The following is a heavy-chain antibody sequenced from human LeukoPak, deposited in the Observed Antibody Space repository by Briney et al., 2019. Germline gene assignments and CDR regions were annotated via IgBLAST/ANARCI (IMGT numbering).Heavy chain of an antibody. D-gene: IGHD1-26*01. CDR2: FDPEDGET. CDR1: GYTLTELS. CDR3: ATDLEGRSGSYLEVWFDP. J-gene: IGHJ5*02. Sequence: ASVKVSCKVSGYTLTELSMHWVRQAPGKGLEWMGGFDPEDGETIYAQKFQGRVTMTEDTSTDTAYMELSSLRSEDTAVYYCATDLEGRSGSYLEVWFDPWGQGTLVTVSS. V-gene: IGHV1-24*01.